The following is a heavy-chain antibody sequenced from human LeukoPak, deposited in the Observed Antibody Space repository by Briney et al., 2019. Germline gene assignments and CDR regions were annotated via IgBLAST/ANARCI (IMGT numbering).Heavy chain of an antibody. J-gene: IGHJ4*02. Sequence: GGSLRLSCAASGFTFSNYAMCWVRQAPGKGLEWVSAITGSGSSTYYADSEKGRFTISRDNSKNTLYLQINSLRAEDKAVYYCARREPTVTTPYQDYFDYWGQGTLVTVSS. CDR3: ARREPTVTTPYQDYFDY. CDR1: GFTFSNYA. D-gene: IGHD4-17*01. CDR2: ITGSGSST. V-gene: IGHV3-23*01.